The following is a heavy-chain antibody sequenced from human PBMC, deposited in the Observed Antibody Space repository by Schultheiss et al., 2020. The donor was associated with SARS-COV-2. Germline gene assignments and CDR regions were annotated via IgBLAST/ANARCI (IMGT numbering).Heavy chain of an antibody. CDR1: GGSISSYY. V-gene: IGHV4-59*01. J-gene: IGHJ4*02. CDR3: ARAATLYSSGWYNY. D-gene: IGHD6-19*01. Sequence: GSLRLSCTVSGGSISSYYWSWIRQPPGKGLEWIGYIYYSGSTNYNPSLKSRVIISVDTSKNQFSLRLTSVTTADTAVYYCARAATLYSSGWYNYWGQGTLVTVSS. CDR2: IYYSGST.